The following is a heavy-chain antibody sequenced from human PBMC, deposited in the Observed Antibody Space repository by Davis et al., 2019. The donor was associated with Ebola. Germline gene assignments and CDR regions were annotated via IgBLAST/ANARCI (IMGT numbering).Heavy chain of an antibody. CDR3: ARGGDSSGWYKKFDY. V-gene: IGHV3-48*03. Sequence: PGGFLRLSCAASGFTFSSYEMNWVRQAPGKGLEWVSYISSSGSTIYYADSVKGRFTISRDNAKNSLYLQMNSLRAEDTAVYYCARGGDSSGWYKKFDYWGQGTLVTVSS. CDR1: GFTFSSYE. J-gene: IGHJ4*02. CDR2: ISSSGSTI. D-gene: IGHD6-19*01.